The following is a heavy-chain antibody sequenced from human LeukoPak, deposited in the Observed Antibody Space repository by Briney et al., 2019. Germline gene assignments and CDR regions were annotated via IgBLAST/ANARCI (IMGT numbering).Heavy chain of an antibody. D-gene: IGHD4-23*01. V-gene: IGHV4-59*08. J-gene: IGHJ4*02. Sequence: SETLSLTCTVSGGSISSYYWSWIRQPPGKGLEWIAYIYYSGSTNYNPSLKSRVTISVDTSKNQFSLNLSSVTAADTAVYYCARHMLGGKRSFDSWGQGTLVTVSS. CDR1: GGSISSYY. CDR3: ARHMLGGKRSFDS. CDR2: IYYSGST.